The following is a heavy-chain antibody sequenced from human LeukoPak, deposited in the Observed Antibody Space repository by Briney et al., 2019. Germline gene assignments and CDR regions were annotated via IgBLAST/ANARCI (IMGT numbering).Heavy chain of an antibody. Sequence: GGSLRLSCAASGFTFHHYAIHWVRQVPGKGLEWVPGISWNSASIGYADSVKGRFTISRDNAKNSVYLQMNSLRAEDTALYYCAKDKAPLYSGYDWDLDFWGQGTLVTVSS. CDR1: GFTFHHYA. V-gene: IGHV3-9*01. D-gene: IGHD5-12*01. J-gene: IGHJ4*02. CDR3: AKDKAPLYSGYDWDLDF. CDR2: ISWNSASI.